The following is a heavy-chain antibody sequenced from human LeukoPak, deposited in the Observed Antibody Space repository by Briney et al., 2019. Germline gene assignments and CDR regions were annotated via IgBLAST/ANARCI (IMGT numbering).Heavy chain of an antibody. Sequence: PSETLSLTCTVSGYSISSGYYWGWIRQPPGKGLEWIGSIYHSGSTYYNPSLKSRVTISVDTSKNQFSLKLSSVTAADTAVYYCAREVPPGTWGQGTLVTVSS. J-gene: IGHJ5*02. CDR2: IYHSGST. CDR3: AREVPPGT. V-gene: IGHV4-38-2*02. CDR1: GYSISSGYY.